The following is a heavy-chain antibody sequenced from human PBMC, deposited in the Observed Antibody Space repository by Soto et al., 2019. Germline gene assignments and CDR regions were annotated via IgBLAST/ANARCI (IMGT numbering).Heavy chain of an antibody. CDR1: GGSISSGGYY. V-gene: IGHV4-31*03. Sequence: QVQLQESGPGLVKPSQTLSLTCTVSGGSISSGGYYWSWIRQHPGKGLEWIGYIYYSGRTYYNPSLKSRVTIAVDTSKNQFSLKLSSVTAADTAVYYCARSPEATVTAFDYWGQGTLVTVSS. J-gene: IGHJ4*02. CDR3: ARSPEATVTAFDY. D-gene: IGHD4-17*01. CDR2: IYYSGRT.